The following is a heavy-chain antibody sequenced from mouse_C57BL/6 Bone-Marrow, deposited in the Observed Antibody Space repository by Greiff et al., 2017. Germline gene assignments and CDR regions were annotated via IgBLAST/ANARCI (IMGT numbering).Heavy chain of an antibody. Sequence: QVQLQQPGAELVKPGASVTLSCKASGYTFTSYWLHWVKQRPGQGLEWIGMIHPNSGSTNYNEKFQSKAILTVDKSSSTAYMQLSSLTSEDSAVYYCARPANGAWFAYWGQGTLVTVSA. CDR3: ARPANGAWFAY. J-gene: IGHJ3*01. V-gene: IGHV1-64*01. CDR1: GYTFTSYW. CDR2: IHPNSGST. D-gene: IGHD4-1*01.